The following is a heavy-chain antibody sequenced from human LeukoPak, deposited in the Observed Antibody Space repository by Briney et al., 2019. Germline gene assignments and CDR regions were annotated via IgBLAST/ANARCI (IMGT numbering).Heavy chain of an antibody. V-gene: IGHV4-59*12. CDR3: AGGYYYGSGSYGWFDP. D-gene: IGHD3-10*01. CDR1: GGSISSYY. CDR2: IYYSGST. J-gene: IGHJ5*02. Sequence: PSETLSLTCTVSGGSISSYYWSWIRQPPGKGLEWIGYIYYSGSTNYNPSLKSRVTMSVDTSKNQFSLKLGSVTAADTAVYYCAGGYYYGSGSYGWFDPWGQGTLVTVSS.